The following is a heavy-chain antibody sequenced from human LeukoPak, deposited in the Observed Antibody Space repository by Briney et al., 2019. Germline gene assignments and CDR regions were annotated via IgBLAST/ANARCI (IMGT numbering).Heavy chain of an antibody. J-gene: IGHJ5*02. CDR3: ARGPRFGELLWHWFDP. CDR1: GYSISSGHY. V-gene: IGHV4-38-2*02. CDR2: MYHSGST. Sequence: PSETLSLACTVSGYSISSGHYWGWIRQPPGKGLEWIGSMYHSGSTYYNPPLKSRVTISEDTSKNQFSLKLRSVTAADTAVYYCARGPRFGELLWHWFDPWGQGTLVTVSS. D-gene: IGHD3-10*01.